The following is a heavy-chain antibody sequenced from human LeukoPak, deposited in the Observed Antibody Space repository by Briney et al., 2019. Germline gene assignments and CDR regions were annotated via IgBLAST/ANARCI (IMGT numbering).Heavy chain of an antibody. J-gene: IGHJ4*02. V-gene: IGHV3-9*01. Sequence: GGSLRLSCAASGFTFDDYAMHWVRQAPGKGLEWVSGISWNSGSIGYADSVKGRFTISRDNAKNSLYLQMNSLRAEDTALYYCAKDLGRWELLGGFDYWGQGTLVTVSS. CDR3: AKDLGRWELLGGFDY. CDR1: GFTFDDYA. D-gene: IGHD1-26*01. CDR2: ISWNSGSI.